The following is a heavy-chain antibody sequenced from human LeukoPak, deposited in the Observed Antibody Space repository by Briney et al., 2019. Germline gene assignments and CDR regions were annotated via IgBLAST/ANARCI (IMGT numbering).Heavy chain of an antibody. D-gene: IGHD1-7*01. Sequence: SETLSLTCAVYGGSFSGYYWSWIRQPPGKGLEWIGEINHSGSTNYNPSLKSRVTISVDTSKNQFSLKLSSVTAADTAVYYCASRGHLNWNWGYYFDYWGQGTLVTVSS. CDR1: GGSFSGYY. V-gene: IGHV4-34*01. CDR2: INHSGST. CDR3: ASRGHLNWNWGYYFDY. J-gene: IGHJ4*02.